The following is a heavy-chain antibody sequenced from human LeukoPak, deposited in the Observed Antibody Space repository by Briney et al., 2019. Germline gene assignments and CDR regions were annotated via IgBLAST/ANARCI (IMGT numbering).Heavy chain of an antibody. J-gene: IGHJ3*02. D-gene: IGHD3-22*01. V-gene: IGHV3-23*01. Sequence: GGSLRLSCAASGFTFSTYAMSWVRQPPGKGLEWVSAIGDSGASTYYADSVKGRFTISRDNSKNTLYLQMNSLRAEDTAVYYCARGPSYYYDSSGYYHAFDIWGQGTMVTVSS. CDR3: ARGPSYYYDSSGYYHAFDI. CDR1: GFTFSTYA. CDR2: IGDSGAST.